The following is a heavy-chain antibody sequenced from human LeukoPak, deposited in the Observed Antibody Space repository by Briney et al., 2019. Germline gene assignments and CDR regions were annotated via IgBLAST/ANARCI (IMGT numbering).Heavy chain of an antibody. CDR1: GGSISSYY. V-gene: IGHV4-59*01. J-gene: IGHJ4*02. CDR3: ARVGGRYYDFWSGYYSFDY. CDR2: IYYSGST. Sequence: SETLSLTCSVYGGSISSYYWSWIRQPPGKGLEWIGYIYYSGSTNYNPSLKSRVTISVDTSKNQFSLKLSSVTAADTAVYYCARVGGRYYDFWSGYYSFDYWGQGTLVTVSS. D-gene: IGHD3-3*01.